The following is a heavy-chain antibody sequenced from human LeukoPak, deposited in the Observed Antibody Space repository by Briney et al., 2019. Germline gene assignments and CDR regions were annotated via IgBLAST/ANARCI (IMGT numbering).Heavy chain of an antibody. CDR1: GFTFSSYA. Sequence: PGRSLRLSCAASGFTFSSYAMSWVRQAPGKGLEWVSAISGSGGSTYYADSVKGRSTISRDNSKNTLYLQMNSLRAEDTAVYYCAKDYGSGSYYKNGYNWFDPWGQGTLVTVSS. CDR2: ISGSGGST. CDR3: AKDYGSGSYYKNGYNWFDP. D-gene: IGHD3-10*01. J-gene: IGHJ5*02. V-gene: IGHV3-23*01.